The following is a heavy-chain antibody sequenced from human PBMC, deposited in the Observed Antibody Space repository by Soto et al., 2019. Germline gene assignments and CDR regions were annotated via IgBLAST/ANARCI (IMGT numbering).Heavy chain of an antibody. J-gene: IGHJ2*01. D-gene: IGHD5-12*01. CDR3: ASAGGDGYNYRAACYFDL. CDR1: GDSVSSNSAA. CDR2: TYYRSKWYN. V-gene: IGHV6-1*01. Sequence: QVQLQQSGPGLVKPSQPLSLTCAISGDSVSSNSAAWNWIRQSPSRGLEWRGRTYYRSKWYNDYAVSVKSRITINPDTSNNQCSLQLNSVTAEETAVYYCASAGGDGYNYRAACYFDLWGRCTLVTVSS.